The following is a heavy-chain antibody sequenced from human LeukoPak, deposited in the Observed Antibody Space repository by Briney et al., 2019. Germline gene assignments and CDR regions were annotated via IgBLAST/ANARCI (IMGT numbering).Heavy chain of an antibody. CDR1: GGSISSGGYF. Sequence: PSETLSLTCTVSGGSISSGGYFWSWIRQHPGKGLEWIGYIYYRGSTYYTPSLESRVTISVDTSKNQFSLKLSSVTAADTAVYYCARGVYSSGWYLDYFDYWGQGTLVTVSS. J-gene: IGHJ4*02. CDR2: IYYRGST. V-gene: IGHV4-31*03. D-gene: IGHD6-19*01. CDR3: ARGVYSSGWYLDYFDY.